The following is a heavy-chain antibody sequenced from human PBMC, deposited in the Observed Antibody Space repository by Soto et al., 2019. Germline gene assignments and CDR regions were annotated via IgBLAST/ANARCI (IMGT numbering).Heavy chain of an antibody. V-gene: IGHV4-39*01. CDR2: MYYSGSP. CDR1: GGSISSSSYC. CDR3: ARQGQDLWLRTAAFDI. J-gene: IGHJ3*02. D-gene: IGHD5-18*01. Sequence: PSETLSLTCTVSGGSISSSSYCWGWIRQPPGKGLEWIGDMYYSGSPYYSPSLKSRVTISVDTSKNQFSLKLSSVTAADTAVYYCARQGQDLWLRTAAFDIWGQGTMVTVSS.